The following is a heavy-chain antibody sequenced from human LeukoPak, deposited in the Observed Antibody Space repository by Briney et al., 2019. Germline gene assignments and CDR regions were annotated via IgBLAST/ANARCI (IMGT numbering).Heavy chain of an antibody. CDR1: GFTFSSYA. Sequence: GGSLRLPCAASGFTFSSYAMHWVRQAPGKGLEWVAVISYDGSNKYYADSVKGRFTISRDNSKNTLYLQMNSLRAEDTAVYYCARDRYGMDVWGQGTTVTVSS. CDR3: ARDRYGMDV. CDR2: ISYDGSNK. V-gene: IGHV3-30-3*01. J-gene: IGHJ6*02.